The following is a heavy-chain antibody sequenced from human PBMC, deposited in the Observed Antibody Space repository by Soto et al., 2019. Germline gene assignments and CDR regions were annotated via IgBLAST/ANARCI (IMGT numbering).Heavy chain of an antibody. CDR2: ITPFNDNT. D-gene: IGHD4-17*01. J-gene: IGHJ4*02. V-gene: IGHV1-18*01. CDR1: GYTFTTYG. CDR3: ARPDKGDYVPPLDN. Sequence: QIHLVQSGGEVKKPGASVKVSCKTSGYTFTTYGISWVRQAPGQGLEWMGWITPFNDNTNYAQNLQGRVTMTTDTSTNTAYLELRSLTSDDTAVYYCARPDKGDYVPPLDNWGQGALVTVSS.